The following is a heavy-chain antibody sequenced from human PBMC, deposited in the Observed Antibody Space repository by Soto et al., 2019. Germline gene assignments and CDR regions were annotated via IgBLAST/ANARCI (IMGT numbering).Heavy chain of an antibody. CDR3: ARPPLPGYSIHFNS. Sequence: GESLKISCKASGYIFIDYWIGWVRQMPGKGLEWMGIVYPRDSDTRYSPSFQGQVTIAADRSTGTAFLQWRSLKASDTALYYCARPPLPGYSIHFNSWGQGTLVTVSS. D-gene: IGHD2-15*01. V-gene: IGHV5-51*01. CDR2: VYPRDSDT. J-gene: IGHJ4*02. CDR1: GYIFIDYW.